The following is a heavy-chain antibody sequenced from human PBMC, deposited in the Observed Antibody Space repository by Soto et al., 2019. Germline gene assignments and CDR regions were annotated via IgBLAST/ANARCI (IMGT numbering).Heavy chain of an antibody. J-gene: IGHJ3*02. CDR1: GFTFDDYA. D-gene: IGHD3-16*01. V-gene: IGHV3-9*01. CDR3: AKDMGGRRTWRDAFDI. CDR2: ISWNSGSI. Sequence: GGSLRLSCAASGFTFDDYAMHWVRQAPGKGLEWVSGISWNSGSIGYADSVKGRFTISRDNAKNSLYLQMNSLRAEDTALYYCAKDMGGRRTWRDAFDIWGQGTMVTVSS.